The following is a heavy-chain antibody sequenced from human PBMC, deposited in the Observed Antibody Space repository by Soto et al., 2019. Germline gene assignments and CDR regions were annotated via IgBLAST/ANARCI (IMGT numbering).Heavy chain of an antibody. CDR1: GFTFSSYG. CDR3: AKDLPYHDSSGDPFDY. Sequence: QVQLVESGGGVVQPGRSLRLSCAASGFTFSSYGMHWVRQAPGKGLEWVAVISYDGSNKYYADSVKGRFTISRDNSKNTLYRQMNSLRAEDTAVYYCAKDLPYHDSSGDPFDYWGQGTLVTVSS. V-gene: IGHV3-30*18. CDR2: ISYDGSNK. D-gene: IGHD3-22*01. J-gene: IGHJ4*02.